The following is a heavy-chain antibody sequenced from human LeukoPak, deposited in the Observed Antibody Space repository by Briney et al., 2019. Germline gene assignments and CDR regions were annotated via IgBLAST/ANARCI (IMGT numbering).Heavy chain of an antibody. CDR1: GFTFTSNY. D-gene: IGHD6-6*01. J-gene: IGHJ4*02. CDR2: INPSGGDT. Sequence: ASVKLSCKASGFTFTSNYIHWVRQAPGQGLEWIGEINPSGGDTRFAQKFQGRVTMTRYMSANTVDMELSSLRPEDTAVYYCASTIAARLDCWGQGTRVTVTS. V-gene: IGHV1-46*01. CDR3: ASTIAARLDC.